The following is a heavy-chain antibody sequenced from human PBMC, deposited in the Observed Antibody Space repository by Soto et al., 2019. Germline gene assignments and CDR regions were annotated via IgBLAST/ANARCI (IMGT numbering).Heavy chain of an antibody. CDR2: ISSSSSYI. CDR3: ARTRWQWLVLAY. J-gene: IGHJ4*02. CDR1: GFTFSSYS. D-gene: IGHD6-19*01. V-gene: IGHV3-21*01. Sequence: GGSLRLSCAASGFTFSSYSMNWVRQAPGKGLEWVSSISSSSSYIYYADSVKGRFTISRDYAKNSVYLQMNSLRAEDTAVYYCARTRWQWLVLAYWGQGTLVTVSS.